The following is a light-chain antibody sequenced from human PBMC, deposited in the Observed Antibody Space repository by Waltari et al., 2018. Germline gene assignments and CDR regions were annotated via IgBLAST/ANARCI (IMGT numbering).Light chain of an antibody. V-gene: IGKV3-20*01. CDR3: QQYDSTPYT. CDR2: GAS. Sequence: EIVLTQSPDTLSLSPGDRAAFSCRASQSLSSSYLAWYQQKPGQAPRLLIYGASSRATGIPDRFSGSGSETDFTLTISRLEPEDFAVYYCQQYDSTPYTFGQGTKLEIK. J-gene: IGKJ2*01. CDR1: QSLSSSY.